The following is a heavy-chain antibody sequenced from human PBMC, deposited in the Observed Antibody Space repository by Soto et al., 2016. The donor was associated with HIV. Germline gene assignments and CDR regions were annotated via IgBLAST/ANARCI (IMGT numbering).Heavy chain of an antibody. Sequence: EVQLLDSGGGLVQPGGSLRLSCAASGLTFSNYAMSWVRQAPGKGLEWVSGISGSGTNTYYADSVKGRFTISRDNSKNTLYLQMSSLRAEDTAVYYCWAYYYDSSGYSRGDYWGQGTLVTVSS. CDR3: WAYYYDSSGYSRGDY. J-gene: IGHJ4*02. CDR1: GLTFSNYA. D-gene: IGHD3-22*01. V-gene: IGHV3-23*01. CDR2: ISGSGTNT.